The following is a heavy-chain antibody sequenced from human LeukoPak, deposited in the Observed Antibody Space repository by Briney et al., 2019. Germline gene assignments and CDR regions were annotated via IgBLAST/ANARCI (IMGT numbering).Heavy chain of an antibody. CDR1: GGSFSGYY. V-gene: IGHV4-34*01. CDR2: INHSGST. J-gene: IGHJ4*02. D-gene: IGHD3-22*01. Sequence: SETLSLTCAVYGGSFSGYYWGWIRQPPGKGLEWIGEINHSGSTNYNPSLKSRVTISVDTSKNQFSLKLSSVTAADTAVYYCARGADYYDSSGYPLDYWGQGTLVTVSS. CDR3: ARGADYYDSSGYPLDY.